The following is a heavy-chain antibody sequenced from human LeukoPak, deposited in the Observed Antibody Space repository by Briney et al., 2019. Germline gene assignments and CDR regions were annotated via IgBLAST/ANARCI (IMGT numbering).Heavy chain of an antibody. D-gene: IGHD4-17*01. Sequence: ASVKVSCKSSGYTVTGYYMRWVRQAPGQGLEWMGWINPNSGGTNYAQKFQGRVTMTRDTSISTAYMELSRLRSDDTAVYYCARSYGDFWFDPWGQGTLVTVSS. CDR1: GYTVTGYY. V-gene: IGHV1-2*02. CDR3: ARSYGDFWFDP. J-gene: IGHJ5*02. CDR2: INPNSGGT.